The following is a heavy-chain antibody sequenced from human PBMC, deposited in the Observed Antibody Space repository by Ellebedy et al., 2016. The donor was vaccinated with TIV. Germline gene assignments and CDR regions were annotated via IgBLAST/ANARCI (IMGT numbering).Heavy chain of an antibody. V-gene: IGHV3-53*01. J-gene: IGHJ4*02. CDR3: SRKTDTTGYGNY. CDR2: FYSGGST. Sequence: PGGSLRLSCGASGFTVSHNFMTWVRQAPGKGLEWVSLFYSGGSTSYADSVKGRFTISRDNSRNTLYLQMNSLRAEDTAVYYCSRKTDTTGYGNYWGQGTLVTVSS. CDR1: GFTVSHNF. D-gene: IGHD1-1*01.